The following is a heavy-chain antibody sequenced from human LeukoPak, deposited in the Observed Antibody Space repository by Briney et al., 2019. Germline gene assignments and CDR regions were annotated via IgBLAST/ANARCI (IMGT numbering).Heavy chain of an antibody. D-gene: IGHD6-19*01. CDR1: GGSFSSYY. J-gene: IGHJ4*02. V-gene: IGHV4-34*01. CDR2: ITHSGST. Sequence: SETLSLTCAVYGGSFSSYYCSWIRQPPGEGLEWIGHITHSGSTNYNPSLKSRVTISVDTSKNQFSLKLSSVTAADTAVYYCTYTGWYKVPDYWGQGTLVTVSS. CDR3: TYTGWYKVPDY.